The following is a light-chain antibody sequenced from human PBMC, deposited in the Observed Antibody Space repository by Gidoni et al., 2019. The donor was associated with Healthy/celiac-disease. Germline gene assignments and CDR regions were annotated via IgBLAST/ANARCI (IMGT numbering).Light chain of an antibody. CDR2: GAS. CDR3: QQYNNWPPNT. Sequence: EIVMTQSPATLSVSPGERATLSCRASQSVSSNLAWYQQKPGQAPRLLIYGASTRATGIPARFRGSGSGTEFTRTISSLQSEDFAVYYCQQYNNWPPNTFGQGTKVEIK. CDR1: QSVSSN. J-gene: IGKJ1*01. V-gene: IGKV3-15*01.